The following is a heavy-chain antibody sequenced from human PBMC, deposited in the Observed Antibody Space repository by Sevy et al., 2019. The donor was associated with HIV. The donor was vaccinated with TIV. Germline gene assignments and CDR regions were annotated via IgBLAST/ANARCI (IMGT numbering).Heavy chain of an antibody. Sequence: GGSLRLSCAASGFTVSSNYMSWVRQAPGKGLEWVSVIYSGGSTYYADSVKGRFTISRDNSKNTLYLQMNSLRAEDTAVYYCARDSGLWFGESFGYYGMDVWGQGTTVTVSS. CDR1: GFTVSSNY. D-gene: IGHD3-10*01. J-gene: IGHJ6*02. CDR3: ARDSGLWFGESFGYYGMDV. CDR2: IYSGGST. V-gene: IGHV3-53*01.